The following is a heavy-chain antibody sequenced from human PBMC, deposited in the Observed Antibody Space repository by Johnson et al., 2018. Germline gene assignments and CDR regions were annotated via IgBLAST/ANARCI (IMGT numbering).Heavy chain of an antibody. CDR1: GFTFSSYW. V-gene: IGHV3-74*01. Sequence: VQLVQSGGGLVQPGGSLRLSCAASGFTFSSYWMHWVRQAPGKGLVWVSRINSDGSSPSYADSVKGRFTISRDNAKNTLYLQMNSLRAEDTAVYYCARDKVLRYPYYYMDVWGKGTTVTVSS. CDR2: INSDGSSP. J-gene: IGHJ6*03. D-gene: IGHD3-9*01. CDR3: ARDKVLRYPYYYMDV.